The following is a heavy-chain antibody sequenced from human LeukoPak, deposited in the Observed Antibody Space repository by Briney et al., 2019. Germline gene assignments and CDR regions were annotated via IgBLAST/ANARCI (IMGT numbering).Heavy chain of an antibody. J-gene: IGHJ5*02. CDR1: GGSISSSNYY. Sequence: PSETLPLTCTVSGGSISSSNYYWGWIRQPPGKGLEWIGSIYYSGSTYYNPSLKSRVTISVDTSKNQFSLKLSSVTAADTAVYYCARDWVATKWFDPWGQGTLVTVSS. CDR2: IYYSGST. V-gene: IGHV4-39*07. CDR3: ARDWVATKWFDP. D-gene: IGHD2-15*01.